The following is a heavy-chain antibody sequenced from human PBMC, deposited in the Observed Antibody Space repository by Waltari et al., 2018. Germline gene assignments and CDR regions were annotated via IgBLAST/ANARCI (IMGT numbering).Heavy chain of an antibody. CDR2: MNPNSGNT. D-gene: IGHD4-17*01. CDR1: GSHFTSYA. CDR3: ARGGYGAHLGGGMDV. J-gene: IGHJ6*02. V-gene: IGHV1-8*03. Sequence: QVQLVQSGAEVKKPGASVQVSCKASGSHFTSYAIQLVGTGPGQGLEWMGWMNPNSGNTGYAQKFQGRVTITRNTSISTAYMELSSLRSKDTAVYYCARGGYGAHLGGGMDVWGQGTTVTVSS.